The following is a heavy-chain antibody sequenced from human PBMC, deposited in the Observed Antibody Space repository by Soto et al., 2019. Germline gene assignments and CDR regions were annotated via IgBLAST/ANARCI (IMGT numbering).Heavy chain of an antibody. CDR3: ARASASWCMTECYPFDY. CDR1: GGSVSRGDYY. D-gene: IGHD2-8*01. CDR2: VTHSASS. J-gene: IGHJ4*02. V-gene: IGHV4-30-4*08. Sequence: PSETLSLTCTVSGGSVSRGDYYWTWIRPSPEEGLAWLGYVTHSASSSYNPVFMSRLIISRQSTDNQYSLRLPSVAATDTPVYYWARASASWCMTECYPFDYWGQRALVTV.